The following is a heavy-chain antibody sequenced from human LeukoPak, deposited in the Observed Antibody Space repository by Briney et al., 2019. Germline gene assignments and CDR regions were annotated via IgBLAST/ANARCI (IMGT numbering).Heavy chain of an antibody. J-gene: IGHJ6*02. CDR2: IWYDGSNK. D-gene: IGHD1-1*01. Sequence: GGSLRLSCAASGFTFDDYAMHWVRQAPGKGLEWVAVIWYDGSNKYYADSVKGRFTISRDNSKNTLYLQMNSLRAEDTAVYYCARDATTTPYYGMDVWGQGTTVTVSS. CDR1: GFTFDDYA. V-gene: IGHV3-33*08. CDR3: ARDATTTPYYGMDV.